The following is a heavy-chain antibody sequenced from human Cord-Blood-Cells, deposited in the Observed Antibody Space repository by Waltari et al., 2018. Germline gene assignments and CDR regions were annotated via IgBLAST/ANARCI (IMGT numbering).Heavy chain of an antibody. CDR1: GGSISSYY. Sequence: QVQLQESGPGLVKPSETLSLTCTVSGGSISSYYWSWIRQPPGKGLEWIGYIYYSGSTNYHPPLKRRVTVSVDTSKTQFSLKLSSVTAADTAVYYCARVYYYDSSGYYWFDPWGQGTLVTVSS. CDR3: ARVYYYDSSGYYWFDP. D-gene: IGHD3-22*01. CDR2: IYYSGST. V-gene: IGHV4-59*01. J-gene: IGHJ5*02.